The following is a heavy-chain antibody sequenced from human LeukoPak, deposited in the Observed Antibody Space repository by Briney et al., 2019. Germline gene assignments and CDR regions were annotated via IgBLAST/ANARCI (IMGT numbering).Heavy chain of an antibody. CDR2: INQDGSEK. Sequence: GGSLRLSCAASEFPFNGYWMSWVRQAPGKGLECVANINQDGSEKYYVDSVRGRFTISRDNAKNSLYLQMNSLRAEDTAVYYCARLGRWTQLWSYGIWGGGTLVTVSS. V-gene: IGHV3-7*01. CDR1: EFPFNGYW. J-gene: IGHJ4*02. CDR3: ARLGRWTQLWSYGI. D-gene: IGHD5-18*01.